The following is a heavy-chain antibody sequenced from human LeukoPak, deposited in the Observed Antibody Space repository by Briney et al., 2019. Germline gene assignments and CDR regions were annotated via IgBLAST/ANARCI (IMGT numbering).Heavy chain of an antibody. CDR3: AREPRNYGSGRPYYYYMDV. CDR2: INHSGST. V-gene: IGHV4-34*01. J-gene: IGHJ6*03. CDR1: GESFSGYY. D-gene: IGHD3-10*01. Sequence: SETLSLTCAVYGESFSGYYWSWIRQPPGKGLEWIGEINHSGSTNYNPSLKSRVTISVDTSKNQFSLKLSSVTAADTAVYYCAREPRNYGSGRPYYYYMDVWGKGTTVTVSS.